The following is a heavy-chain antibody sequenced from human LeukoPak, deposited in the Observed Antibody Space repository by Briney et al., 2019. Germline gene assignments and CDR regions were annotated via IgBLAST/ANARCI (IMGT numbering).Heavy chain of an antibody. Sequence: SETLSLTCTVSGGSISSSSYYWGWIRQPPGKGLEWVGSIYYSGSTYYNPSLKSRVTISVDTSKNQFSLKLSSVTAADTAVYYCARDQRYSSGFDYWGQGTLVAVSS. V-gene: IGHV4-39*07. J-gene: IGHJ4*02. CDR2: IYYSGST. D-gene: IGHD6-19*01. CDR1: GGSISSSSYY. CDR3: ARDQRYSSGFDY.